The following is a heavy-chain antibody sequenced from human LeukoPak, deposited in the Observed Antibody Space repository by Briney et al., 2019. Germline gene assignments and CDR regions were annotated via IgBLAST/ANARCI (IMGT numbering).Heavy chain of an antibody. V-gene: IGHV4-59*11. D-gene: IGHD3-22*01. CDR2: IYHSGST. Sequence: PSETLSLTCTVSGGSISSHYWSWIRQPPGKGLEWIGYIYHSGSTNYNPSLKSRVTISVDTSKNQFSLKPSSVTAADTAVYYCARVSSSGYYYYYYYYMDVWGKGTTVTVSS. CDR3: ARVSSSGYYYYYYYYMDV. CDR1: GGSISSHY. J-gene: IGHJ6*03.